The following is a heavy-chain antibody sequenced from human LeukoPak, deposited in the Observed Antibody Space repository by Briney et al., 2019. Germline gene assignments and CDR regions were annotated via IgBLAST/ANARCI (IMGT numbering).Heavy chain of an antibody. V-gene: IGHV3-74*01. D-gene: IGHD6-19*01. J-gene: IGHJ4*02. Sequence: PGGSLRLSCAAYGFTFSKYWMLWVRQAPGKGLESVSRINTDGTVTTYADSVKGRFTVSRDNADNRMFLQMNSVRDEDTAVYYCATKQWLAPPPDSWGQGTPVTVSS. CDR3: ATKQWLAPPPDS. CDR1: GFTFSKYW. CDR2: INTDGTVT.